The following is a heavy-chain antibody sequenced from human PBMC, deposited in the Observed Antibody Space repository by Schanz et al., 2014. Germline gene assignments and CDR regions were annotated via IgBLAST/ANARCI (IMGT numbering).Heavy chain of an antibody. Sequence: QLQLQESGPGLVKPSETLSLTCTVSGASISGSSDYWGWIRQSPGKGLEWIGNIYYTGTTYYNPSHKSRVSIPVDTSKNQVSLKLPSVTAADTAVFYCARRDNYLSAFDIWGQGTMVTVSS. D-gene: IGHD4-4*01. CDR2: IYYTGTT. CDR3: ARRDNYLSAFDI. CDR1: GASISGSSDY. J-gene: IGHJ3*02. V-gene: IGHV4-39*01.